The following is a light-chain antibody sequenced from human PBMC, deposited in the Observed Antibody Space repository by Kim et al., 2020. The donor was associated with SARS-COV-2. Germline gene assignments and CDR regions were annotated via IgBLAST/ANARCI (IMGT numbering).Light chain of an antibody. Sequence: LSASTGERVTITCRASHSISLLAWYQQKPGKSPKLLFYQASSLESGGPSRFSGSGSGTEFSLTISSLQPDDFATYHCQHYDSDPYTFVQGTKLEI. CDR1: HSISL. CDR3: QHYDSDPYT. CDR2: QAS. V-gene: IGKV1-5*01. J-gene: IGKJ2*01.